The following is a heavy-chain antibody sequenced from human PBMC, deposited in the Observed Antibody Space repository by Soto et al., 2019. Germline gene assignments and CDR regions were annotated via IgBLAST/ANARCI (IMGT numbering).Heavy chain of an antibody. Sequence: GKGLEWMGIIHPSGGGSTYAQKFLGRVTMTRDTSTSTVFMELSSLRSADTAVYYCSAYYYDSSGYWYFDLWGRGTLVTVYS. D-gene: IGHD3-22*01. CDR2: IHPSGGGS. V-gene: IGHV1-46*01. J-gene: IGHJ2*01. CDR3: SAYYYDSSGYWYFDL.